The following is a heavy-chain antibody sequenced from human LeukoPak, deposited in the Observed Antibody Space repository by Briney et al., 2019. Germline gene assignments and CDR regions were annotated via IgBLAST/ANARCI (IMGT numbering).Heavy chain of an antibody. CDR1: GFTFDSYA. D-gene: IGHD2-2*01. V-gene: IGHV3-33*08. CDR2: IWYDGSNK. Sequence: PGRSLRLSCAASGFTFDSYAVDWVRRAPGKGLEWVAVIWYDGSNKYYADSVKGRFTISRDNSKNTLYLQMNSLRAEDTAVYYCARDIVVVPAALSEPPNYYYYGMDVWGQGTTVTVSS. CDR3: ARDIVVVPAALSEPPNYYYYGMDV. J-gene: IGHJ6*02.